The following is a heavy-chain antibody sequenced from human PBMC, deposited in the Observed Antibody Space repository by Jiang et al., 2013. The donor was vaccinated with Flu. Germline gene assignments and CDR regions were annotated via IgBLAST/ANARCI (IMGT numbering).Heavy chain of an antibody. CDR1: GYTFTGYY. Sequence: GAEVKKPGASVKVSCKASGYTFTGYYMHWVRQAPGQGLEWMGWINPNSGGTNYAQKFQGWVTMTRDTSISTAYMELSRLRSDDTAVYYCARSLEYYYYGMDVWGQGTTVTVSS. CDR3: ARSLEYYYYGMDV. CDR2: INPNSGGT. J-gene: IGHJ6*02. V-gene: IGHV1-2*04.